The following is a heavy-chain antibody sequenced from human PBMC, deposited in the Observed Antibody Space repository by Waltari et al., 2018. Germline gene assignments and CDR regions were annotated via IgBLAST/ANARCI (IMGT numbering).Heavy chain of an antibody. CDR1: GFMFSGYW. CDR2: IRSDGTIT. V-gene: IGHV3-74*01. CDR3: TSHYYDNDAYYDVY. Sequence: EVHLVESGGGLVQPGGSLRLSCAASGFMFSGYWMHWVRQVPGKGLVWVSRIRSDGTITDYADSVKGRFTISRDNAKNTLYLQMNSLRAEDTAVYYCTSHYYDNDAYYDVYWGQGTLVTVSS. D-gene: IGHD3-22*01. J-gene: IGHJ4*02.